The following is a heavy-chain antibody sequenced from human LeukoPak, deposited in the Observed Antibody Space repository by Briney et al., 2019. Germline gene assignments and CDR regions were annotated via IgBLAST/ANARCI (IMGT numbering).Heavy chain of an antibody. V-gene: IGHV4-34*01. CDR3: ARVPIAVAARGY. Sequence: SETLSLTCAVYGGSFSGYYWSWIRQPPGKGLEWIGEINHSGSTNYNPSLKSRVTISVDTSKNQFSLKLSSVTAADTAVYYCARVPIAVAARGYWGQGTLDTVSS. CDR2: INHSGST. D-gene: IGHD6-19*01. J-gene: IGHJ4*02. CDR1: GGSFSGYY.